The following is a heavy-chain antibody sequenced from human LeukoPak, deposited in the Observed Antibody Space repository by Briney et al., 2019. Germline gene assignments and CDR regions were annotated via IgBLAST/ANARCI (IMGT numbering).Heavy chain of an antibody. CDR3: ARDGGTYCGGDCYGD. CDR2: ISSNGGST. J-gene: IGHJ4*02. CDR1: GFTFSTYS. D-gene: IGHD2-21*02. V-gene: IGHV3-64*01. Sequence: GGSLRLSCAASGFTFSTYSMVWVRQAPGKGLEYVSAISSNGGSTHYANPVKGRFTISRDNSKNTLYLQMGSLRAEDMAVYYCARDGGTYCGGDCYGDWGQGTLVTVSS.